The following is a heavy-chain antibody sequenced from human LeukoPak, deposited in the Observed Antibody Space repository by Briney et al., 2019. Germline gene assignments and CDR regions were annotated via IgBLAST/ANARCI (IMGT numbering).Heavy chain of an antibody. CDR1: GVSFSGYY. J-gene: IGHJ1*01. CDR2: INHSGST. D-gene: IGHD5-24*01. CDR3: TRPVEISADFRH. V-gene: IGHV4-34*01. Sequence: ASETLPLTCAVYGVSFSGYYWSWIRQPPGKGLEWIGEINHSGSTNYNPSLKSRVTISVDTSKNQFSLKLSSVTAADTAVYYCTRPVEISADFRHWGQGTLVSVSS.